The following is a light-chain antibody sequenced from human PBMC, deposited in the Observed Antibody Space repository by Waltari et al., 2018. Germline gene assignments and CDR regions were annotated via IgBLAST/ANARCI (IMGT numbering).Light chain of an antibody. CDR2: AAS. V-gene: IGKV3-20*01. J-gene: IGKJ1*01. Sequence: EVVLTQSPGTLSLSPGERATLSCRASQSVSKYLAWYQQRPGQAPRLLIYAASTRATGIPDRFSGSGSGTDLSLTISRLEPEDFAVYYCQNHERLPATFGQGTKVEIK. CDR3: QNHERLPAT. CDR1: QSVSKY.